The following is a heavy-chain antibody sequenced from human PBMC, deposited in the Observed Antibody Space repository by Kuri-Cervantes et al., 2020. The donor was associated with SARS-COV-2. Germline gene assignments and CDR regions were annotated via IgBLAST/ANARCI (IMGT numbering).Heavy chain of an antibody. CDR2: ISSNSSYI. Sequence: GESLKISCAASGFTFSSYSMNWVRQAPGKGLEWVSSISSNSSYIYYADSVKGRFTISRDNSKNTLYLQMNSLRAEDTAVYYCAKAGGYCSSTSCSQYGIPDYWGQGTLVTVSS. V-gene: IGHV3-21*04. CDR1: GFTFSSYS. CDR3: AKAGGYCSSTSCSQYGIPDY. D-gene: IGHD2-2*01. J-gene: IGHJ4*02.